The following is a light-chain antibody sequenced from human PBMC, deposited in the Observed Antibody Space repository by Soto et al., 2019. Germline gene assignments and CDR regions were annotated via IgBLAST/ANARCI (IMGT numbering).Light chain of an antibody. J-gene: IGLJ1*01. CDR3: SSYTSSSALHV. CDR1: SSDVGGYNY. CDR2: DVS. V-gene: IGLV2-14*01. Sequence: QSVLTQPASVSGSPGQSITISRTGTSSDVGGYNYVSWYQQHPGKAPKLMIYDVSNRPSGVSNRFSGSKSGNTASLIISGLQAEDEADYYCSSYTSSSALHVFGTGTKVTVL.